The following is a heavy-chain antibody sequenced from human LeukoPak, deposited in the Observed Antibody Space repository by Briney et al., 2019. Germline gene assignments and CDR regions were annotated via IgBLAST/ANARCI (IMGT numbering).Heavy chain of an antibody. J-gene: IGHJ6*02. D-gene: IGHD6-19*01. CDR3: ARDGNIAVAGLYYYYGMDA. Sequence: GGSLRLSCAASGFTFSSYGMHWVRQAPGKGLEWVAVIWYDGSNKYYADSVKGRLTISRDNSKNTLYLQMNSLRAEDTAVYYCARDGNIAVAGLYYYYGMDAWGQGTTVTVSS. CDR2: IWYDGSNK. CDR1: GFTFSSYG. V-gene: IGHV3-33*01.